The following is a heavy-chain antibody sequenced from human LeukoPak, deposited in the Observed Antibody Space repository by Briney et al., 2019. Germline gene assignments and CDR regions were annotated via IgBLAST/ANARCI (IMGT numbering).Heavy chain of an antibody. CDR2: INHSGST. J-gene: IGHJ6*02. CDR1: GVSFSGYY. CDR3: ARSIDYTYSSSSGGDYYYGMDV. D-gene: IGHD6-6*01. Sequence: SETLSLTCAVYGVSFSGYYWSWLRQPPGKGLEWIGEINHSGSTNYNPSLKSRVTISVDTSKNQFSLKLSSVTAADTAVYYCARSIDYTYSSSSGGDYYYGMDVWGQGTTVTVSS. V-gene: IGHV4-34*01.